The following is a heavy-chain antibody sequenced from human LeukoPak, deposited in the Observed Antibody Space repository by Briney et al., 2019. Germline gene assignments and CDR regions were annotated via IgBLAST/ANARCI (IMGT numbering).Heavy chain of an antibody. CDR1: GYSISSGYY. CDR2: IYHSGST. J-gene: IGHJ4*02. D-gene: IGHD6-13*01. Sequence: SETLSLTCTVSGYSISSGYYWGWIRQPPGKELEWIGSIYHSGSTYYNPSLKSRVTISVDTSKNQLSLKVISVTAADTAIYYCARGVIAAGGNDFDYWGQGTLVTVSS. CDR3: ARGVIAAGGNDFDY. V-gene: IGHV4-38-2*02.